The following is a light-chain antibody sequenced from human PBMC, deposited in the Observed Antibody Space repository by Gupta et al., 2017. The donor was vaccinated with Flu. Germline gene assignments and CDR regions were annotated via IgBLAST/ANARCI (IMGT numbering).Light chain of an antibody. V-gene: IGLV2-14*03. J-gene: IGLJ1*01. Sequence: GTSSDVGRSNSVSWYQQHPGKAPKLIIYDVTNRPSGVSSRFSGSKPGNTASLTISGLEAEDESDYFCSSYTSTNTFYVFGTGTKVTVL. CDR1: SSDVGRSNS. CDR2: DVT. CDR3: SSYTSTNTFYV.